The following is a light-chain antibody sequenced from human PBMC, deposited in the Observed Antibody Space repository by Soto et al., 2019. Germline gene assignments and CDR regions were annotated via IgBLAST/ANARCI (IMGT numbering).Light chain of an antibody. J-gene: IGLJ2*01. CDR1: SGHSSYA. V-gene: IGLV4-69*01. Sequence: QPVLPQSPSASASLGASVKLTCTLSSGHSSYAIAWHQQQPEKGPRYLMKLNSDGSHSKGDGIPDRFSGSSSGAERYLTISSLQSEEEADYYCQTWGTGIQVFGGGTKVTVL. CDR2: LNSDGSH. CDR3: QTWGTGIQV.